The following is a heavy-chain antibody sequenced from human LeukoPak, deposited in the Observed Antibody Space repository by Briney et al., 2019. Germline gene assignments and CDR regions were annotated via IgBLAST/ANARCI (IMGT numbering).Heavy chain of an antibody. CDR1: RFTFSDYY. Sequence: GGCLRLSCAASRFTFSDYYMVWIRQAPGKGLEWISYISNSGNYANYADSVKGRFTASRDNAKNSLSLQMNSLRPDDTAVYYCARADRTSWFDYWGQGILVTVSS. D-gene: IGHD2-2*01. CDR2: ISNSGNYA. J-gene: IGHJ4*02. V-gene: IGHV3-11*05. CDR3: ARADRTSWFDY.